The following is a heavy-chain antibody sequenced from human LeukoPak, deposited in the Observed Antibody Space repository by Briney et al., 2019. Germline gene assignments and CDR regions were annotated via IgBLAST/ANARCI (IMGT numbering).Heavy chain of an antibody. J-gene: IGHJ4*02. D-gene: IGHD5-24*01. CDR2: INHSGST. Sequence: PSETLSLTCAVYGGSFSGYYWSWIRQPPGKGLEWIGEINHSGSTNYNPSLKSRVTISVDTSKNQFSLKLTSVTAADTAVYYCARDRQRRDGYKGGFDYWGQGTLVTVSS. CDR1: GGSFSGYY. V-gene: IGHV4-34*01. CDR3: ARDRQRRDGYKGGFDY.